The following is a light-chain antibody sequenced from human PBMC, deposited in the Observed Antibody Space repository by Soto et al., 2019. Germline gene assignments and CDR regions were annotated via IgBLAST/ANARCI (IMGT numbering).Light chain of an antibody. CDR2: AAS. Sequence: DIQMTQSPSSLSASVGDRVTITCRASQSISTYLNWYQHKAGKAPKLLIYAASSLQSGVPSRFSGGGSGTDFTLTINSLQPEDFAAYYCQQSYSIPLTFGGGTNVEIK. CDR1: QSISTY. J-gene: IGKJ4*01. CDR3: QQSYSIPLT. V-gene: IGKV1-39*01.